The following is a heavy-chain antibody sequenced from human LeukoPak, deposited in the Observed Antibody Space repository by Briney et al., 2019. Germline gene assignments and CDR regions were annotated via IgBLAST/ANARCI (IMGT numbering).Heavy chain of an antibody. J-gene: IGHJ4*02. D-gene: IGHD6-13*01. V-gene: IGHV4-30-4*02. CDR1: GGSISSGDYY. Sequence: SETLSLTCTVSGGSISSGDYYWSWIRQPPGKGLEWIGYIYYSGSTYYNPSLKSRVTISVDTSKNQFSLKLSSVTAADTAVYYCARARAAAGTLHDYWGQGTLATVSS. CDR2: IYYSGST. CDR3: ARARAAAGTLHDY.